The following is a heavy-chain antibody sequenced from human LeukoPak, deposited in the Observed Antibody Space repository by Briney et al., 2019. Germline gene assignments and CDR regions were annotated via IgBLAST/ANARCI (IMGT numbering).Heavy chain of an antibody. CDR1: GYTFSDYY. CDR2: INPSGGGT. V-gene: IGHV1-2*02. CDR3: VRGIEAPNYFDY. D-gene: IGHD2-21*01. Sequence: ASVKVSCKASGYTFSDYYVHWVRQAPGQGREWVAWINPSGGGTNYAQNLQGRVTVTSDTSISTVYMEVRSLRSDDTAVYYCVRGIEAPNYFDYWGQGTLVTVSS. J-gene: IGHJ4*02.